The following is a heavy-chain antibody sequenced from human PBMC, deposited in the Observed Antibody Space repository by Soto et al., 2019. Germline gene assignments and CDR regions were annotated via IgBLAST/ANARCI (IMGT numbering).Heavy chain of an antibody. CDR2: ISAYNGNT. CDR1: GYTFTSYG. Sequence: GASVKVSCKASGYTFTSYGISWVRPAPGQGLEWMGWISAYNGNTNYAQKLQGRVTMTTDTSTSTAYMELRSLRSDDTAVYYCARCTMVRGVIIPISVVWFDPWGQGTLVTVSS. V-gene: IGHV1-18*01. D-gene: IGHD3-10*01. CDR3: ARCTMVRGVIIPISVVWFDP. J-gene: IGHJ5*02.